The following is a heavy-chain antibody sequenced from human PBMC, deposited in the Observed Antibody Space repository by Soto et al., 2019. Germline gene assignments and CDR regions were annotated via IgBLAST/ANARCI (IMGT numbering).Heavy chain of an antibody. V-gene: IGHV4-34*01. CDR2: INHSGST. CDR3: ATGPKRNLLYYYGSGSYYKS. CDR1: GGSFSGYY. D-gene: IGHD3-10*01. Sequence: SETLSLTCAVYGGSFSGYYWSWIRQPPGKGLEWIGEINHSGSTNYNPSLKSRVTISVDTSKNQFSLKLSSVTAADTAVYYCATGPKRNLLYYYGSGSYYKSWGQGTLVTVSS. J-gene: IGHJ4*02.